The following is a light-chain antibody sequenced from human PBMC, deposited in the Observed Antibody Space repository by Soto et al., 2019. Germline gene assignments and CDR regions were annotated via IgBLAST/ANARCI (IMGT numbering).Light chain of an antibody. J-gene: IGLJ1*01. Sequence: QSALTQPRSVSGSPGQSVTISYTGTSSDVGGYNYVSWYQQYPGKAPKLMIYEVSKRPSRVPDRFSGSKFGNTASLTISGVQAEDEADYYCCSYAGSTYVFGTGTKLTVL. V-gene: IGLV2-11*01. CDR3: CSYAGSTYV. CDR1: SSDVGGYNY. CDR2: EVS.